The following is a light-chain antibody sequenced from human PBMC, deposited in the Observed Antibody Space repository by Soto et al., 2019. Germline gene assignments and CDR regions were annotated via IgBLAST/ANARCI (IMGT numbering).Light chain of an antibody. Sequence: DIQMTQSPSSLSASVGDRVTITCRASQGISKYLAWYQQKPGKVPKLLIYAASTLQSGVPSRFSGSGSGTDFTLAISSLQPEDVATYYCQKYNTSPWTFGLRTKVEI. CDR1: QGISKY. CDR3: QKYNTSPWT. J-gene: IGKJ1*01. CDR2: AAS. V-gene: IGKV1-27*01.